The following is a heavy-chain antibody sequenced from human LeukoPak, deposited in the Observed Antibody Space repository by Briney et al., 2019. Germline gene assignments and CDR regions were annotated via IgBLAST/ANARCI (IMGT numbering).Heavy chain of an antibody. CDR2: INPISGGT. CDR1: GYTFTGYY. Sequence: ASVKVSCKASGYTFTGYYMHWVRQAPGQGLEYMGRINPISGGTVYAQKFQGRVTMTRDTSITTAYMELTRLTSDDTAVYYCARYCSSTSCYSDYWGQGTLATVSS. CDR3: ARYCSSTSCYSDY. J-gene: IGHJ4*02. D-gene: IGHD2-2*01. V-gene: IGHV1-2*06.